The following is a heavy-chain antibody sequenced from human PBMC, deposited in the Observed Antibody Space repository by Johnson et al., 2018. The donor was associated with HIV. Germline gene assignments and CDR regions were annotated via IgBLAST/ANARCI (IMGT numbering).Heavy chain of an antibody. CDR2: ISDSGDNT. CDR1: GFTFSNAW. D-gene: IGHD6-19*01. V-gene: IGHV3-23*04. Sequence: VQLVESGGGLVQPGGSLRLSCAASGFTFSNAWMSWVRQAPGKGLEWVSAISDSGDNTYYADSVRGRFTISRDNSKNTLYLQMNSLRAEDSAVYYCAKLAIDYSGAWYGLTFDIWGQGTMVTVSS. J-gene: IGHJ3*02. CDR3: AKLAIDYSGAWYGLTFDI.